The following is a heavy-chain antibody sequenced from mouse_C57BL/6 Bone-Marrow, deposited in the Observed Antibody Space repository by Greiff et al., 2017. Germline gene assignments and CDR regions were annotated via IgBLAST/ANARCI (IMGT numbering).Heavy chain of an antibody. V-gene: IGHV1-55*01. Sequence: QVQLQQPGAELVKPGASVKMSCKASGYTFTSYWITWVKQRPGQGLEWIGDIYPGSGSTNYNEKFKSKATLTVDTSSSTAYMQLSSLTSEDSAVYYCARPYYYGSDDWYFDVWGTGTTVTVSS. CDR3: ARPYYYGSDDWYFDV. D-gene: IGHD1-1*01. J-gene: IGHJ1*03. CDR2: IYPGSGST. CDR1: GYTFTSYW.